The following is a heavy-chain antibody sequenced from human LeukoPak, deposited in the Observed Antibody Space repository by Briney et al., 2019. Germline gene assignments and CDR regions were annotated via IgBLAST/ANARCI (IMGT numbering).Heavy chain of an antibody. V-gene: IGHV3-23*01. J-gene: IGHJ4*02. CDR2: INPSGSRT. Sequence: HPGGSLRLSCAASGFSFYTDAMNWVRQAPGKGLEWISAINPSGSRTYYADSVKGRFTISRDNSRNTLYLQMKSLRPEDTAIYYCGKASTVLKPIDSWGRGTLVSVSS. CDR3: GKASTVLKPIDS. CDR1: GFSFYTDA. D-gene: IGHD1-14*01.